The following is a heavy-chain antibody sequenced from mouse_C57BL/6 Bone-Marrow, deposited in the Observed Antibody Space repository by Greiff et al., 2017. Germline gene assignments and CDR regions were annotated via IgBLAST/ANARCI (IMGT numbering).Heavy chain of an antibody. CDR1: GYTFTSYG. Sequence: QVQLQQSGAELARPGASVKLSCKASGYTFTSYGISWVKQRTGQGLEWIGEIYPRSGNTYYNEKFKGKATLTADKSSSTAYMELRSLTSEDSAVYFCARWGLRGWFAYWGQGTPVTVSA. V-gene: IGHV1-81*01. J-gene: IGHJ3*01. D-gene: IGHD2-13*01. CDR2: IYPRSGNT. CDR3: ARWGLRGWFAY.